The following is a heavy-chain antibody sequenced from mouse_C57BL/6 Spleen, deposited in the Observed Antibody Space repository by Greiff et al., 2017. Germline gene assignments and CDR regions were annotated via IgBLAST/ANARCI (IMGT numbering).Heavy chain of an antibody. V-gene: IGHV1-18*01. CDR3: ARDYGTTGGYWYFDV. J-gene: IGHJ1*03. CDR2: INPNNGGT. CDR1: GYTFTDYN. Sequence: VQLQQSGPELVKPGASVKIPCKASGYTFTDYNLDWVKQSHGKSLEWIGDINPNNGGTIYNQKFKGKATLTVDKSSSTAYMELRSLTSEDTAVYYCARDYGTTGGYWYFDVWGTGTTVTVSS. D-gene: IGHD1-1*01.